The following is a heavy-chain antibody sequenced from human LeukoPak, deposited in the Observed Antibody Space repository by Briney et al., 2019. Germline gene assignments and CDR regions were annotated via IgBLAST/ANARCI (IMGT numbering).Heavy chain of an antibody. Sequence: ASVKVSCKASGYTFTGYYIHWVRQAPGQGLEWMGWINPNIGGTKYAQRLQGRVTMTRDTSIRTAYMELSRLTSDDTAVYYCARSAEVVVTASTHFDYWGQGTLVTVSS. CDR2: INPNIGGT. V-gene: IGHV1-2*02. CDR3: ARSAEVVVTASTHFDY. J-gene: IGHJ4*02. CDR1: GYTFTGYY. D-gene: IGHD2-21*02.